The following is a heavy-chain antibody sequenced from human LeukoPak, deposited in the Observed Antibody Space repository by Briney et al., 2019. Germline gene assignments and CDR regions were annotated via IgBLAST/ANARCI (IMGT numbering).Heavy chain of an antibody. V-gene: IGHV3-21*01. CDR1: GFTFSSYS. D-gene: IGHD3-10*01. CDR2: ISSSSSYI. Sequence: GSLRLSCAASGFTFSSYSMNWVRQAPGKGLEWVSSISSSSSYIYYADSVKGRFTISRDNAKNSLYLQMNSLRAEDTAVYYCARGMVRGVQPDYWGQGTLVTVSS. CDR3: ARGMVRGVQPDY. J-gene: IGHJ4*02.